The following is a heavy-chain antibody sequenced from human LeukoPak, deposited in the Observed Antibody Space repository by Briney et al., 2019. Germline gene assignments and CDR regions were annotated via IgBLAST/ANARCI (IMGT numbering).Heavy chain of an antibody. CDR2: ISPDGRNI. V-gene: IGHV3-74*01. CDR3: VRDGGGTTPYDC. CDR1: GFTLSDYW. Sequence: PGGSVRLSCAAPGFTLSDYWMNWVRQVPGKGPVWVSHISPDGRNIAYADSVKGRFTISRDSAKNTLYLQMNSLRVGDTAVYYCVRDGGGTTPYDCWGQGTLVTVSS. J-gene: IGHJ4*02. D-gene: IGHD1-7*01.